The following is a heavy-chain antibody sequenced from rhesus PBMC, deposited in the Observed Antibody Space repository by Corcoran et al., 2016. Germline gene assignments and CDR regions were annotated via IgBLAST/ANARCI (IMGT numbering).Heavy chain of an antibody. V-gene: IGHV3S5*01. CDR3: AKFLYSACCGGCSLDV. CDR2: ITNGGTTT. Sequence: EVHLVESGGGLVQPGGSLRLSCAASGFSLSDSGLNWVRQVPGEELEWVADITNGGTTTNYVDSVKGRFTISRDNSENTLSLQMNSLRDEDTAMYYCAKFLYSACCGGCSLDVWGRGVLVTVSS. CDR1: GFSLSDSG. D-gene: IGHD5-36*01. J-gene: IGHJ5-2*02.